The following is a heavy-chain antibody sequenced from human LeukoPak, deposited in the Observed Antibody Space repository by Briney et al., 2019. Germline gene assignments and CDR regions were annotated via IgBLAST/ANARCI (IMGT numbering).Heavy chain of an antibody. CDR1: GFTFSSYS. CDR2: ISVSRSII. CDR3: ARGANDYASPPDY. D-gene: IGHD3-16*01. Sequence: GGSLRLSCAASGFTFSSYSMNWVRQAPGKGLEWVSYISVSRSIIYYADSVKGRFTISRDNAKSSLYLQMNSLRAEDTAVYYCARGANDYASPPDYWGQGTLVTVSS. V-gene: IGHV3-48*01. J-gene: IGHJ4*02.